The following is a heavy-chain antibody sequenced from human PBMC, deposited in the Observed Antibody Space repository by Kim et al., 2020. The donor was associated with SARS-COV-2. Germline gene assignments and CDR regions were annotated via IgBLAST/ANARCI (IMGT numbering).Heavy chain of an antibody. CDR3: AKGGRFLPTNWFDP. D-gene: IGHD3-3*01. Sequence: ADSVKGRFTISRDNSKNTLYLQMNSLRAEDTAVYYCAKGGRFLPTNWFDPWGQGTLVTVSS. V-gene: IGHV3-23*01. J-gene: IGHJ5*02.